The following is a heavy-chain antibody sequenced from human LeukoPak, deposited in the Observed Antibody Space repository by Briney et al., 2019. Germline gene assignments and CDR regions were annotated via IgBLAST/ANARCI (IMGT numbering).Heavy chain of an antibody. V-gene: IGHV1-2*02. Sequence: GASVKVSCKASGYTFTGYYMHWVQQAPGQGLEWMGWINPNSGGTNYAQKFQGRVTMTRDTSISTAYMELNRLRSDDTAVYYCASGRGYSGYDPFDYWGQGTLVTVSS. CDR3: ASGRGYSGYDPFDY. CDR1: GYTFTGYY. D-gene: IGHD5-12*01. CDR2: INPNSGGT. J-gene: IGHJ4*02.